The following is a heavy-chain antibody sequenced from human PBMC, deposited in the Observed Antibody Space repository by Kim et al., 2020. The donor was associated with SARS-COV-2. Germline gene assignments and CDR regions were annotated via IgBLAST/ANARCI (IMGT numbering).Heavy chain of an antibody. Sequence: GSSTNYADSVKGRFTISRDNAKNTLYLQMNSLRAEDTAVYYCARLVGDSLWGQGTLITVSS. CDR2: GSST. V-gene: IGHV3-74*01. D-gene: IGHD1-26*01. J-gene: IGHJ4*02. CDR3: ARLVGDSL.